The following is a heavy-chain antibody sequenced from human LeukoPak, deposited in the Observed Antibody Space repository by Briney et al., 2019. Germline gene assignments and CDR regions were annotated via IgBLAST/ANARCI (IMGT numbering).Heavy chain of an antibody. D-gene: IGHD6-13*01. CDR2: IYHSGAT. CDR3: SRHRIAAPEFDY. V-gene: IGHV4-39*01. J-gene: IGHJ4*02. Sequence: PSEALSLTCAVYGGSFSSSRFYWGWIRQPSGKGLEWIGTIYHSGATYYNPSLKSRVTMSVDTSKNQFSLKLRSVTAADTAVYYCSRHRIAAPEFDYWGQGTLVIVSS. CDR1: GGSFSSSRFY.